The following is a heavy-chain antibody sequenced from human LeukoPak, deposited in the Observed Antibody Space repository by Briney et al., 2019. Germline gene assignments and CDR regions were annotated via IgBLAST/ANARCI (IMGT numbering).Heavy chain of an antibody. Sequence: SSETLSLTCAVYGGSFSGYYWSWIRQPPGKGLEWIGEIYHSGSTNYNPSLKSRVTISVDKSKNQFSLKLSSVTAADTAVYYCARGGDIVATVLDYWGQGTLVTVSS. CDR2: IYHSGST. D-gene: IGHD5-12*01. V-gene: IGHV4-34*01. J-gene: IGHJ4*02. CDR1: GGSFSGYY. CDR3: ARGGDIVATVLDY.